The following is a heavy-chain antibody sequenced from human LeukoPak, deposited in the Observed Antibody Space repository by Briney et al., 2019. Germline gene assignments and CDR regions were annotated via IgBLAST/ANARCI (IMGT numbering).Heavy chain of an antibody. V-gene: IGHV4-39*01. CDR2: IYYSGST. D-gene: IGHD2-21*02. Sequence: SSETLSLTCTVSGGSISSSSYYWGWIRQPPGKGLEWIGSIYYSGSTYYNPSLKSRVTISVDTSKNQFSLKLSSVTAADTAVYYCARHGSVVVTAIRFNYFDYWGQGTLVTVSS. CDR3: ARHGSVVVTAIRFNYFDY. CDR1: GGSISSSSYY. J-gene: IGHJ4*02.